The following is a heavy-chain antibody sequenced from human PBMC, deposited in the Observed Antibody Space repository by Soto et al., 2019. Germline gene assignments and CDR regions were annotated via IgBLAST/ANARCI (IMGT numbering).Heavy chain of an antibody. CDR3: ARLYSNDDYYYYMDV. V-gene: IGHV3-21*01. Sequence: GGSLRLSCAASGFTFSSYSMNWVRQAPGKGLEWVSSISSSSSYIYYADSVKGRFTISRDNAKNSLYLQMNSLRAEDTAVYYCARLYSNDDYYYYMDVWGKGTTVTVSS. J-gene: IGHJ6*03. CDR1: GFTFSSYS. D-gene: IGHD4-4*01. CDR2: ISSSSSYI.